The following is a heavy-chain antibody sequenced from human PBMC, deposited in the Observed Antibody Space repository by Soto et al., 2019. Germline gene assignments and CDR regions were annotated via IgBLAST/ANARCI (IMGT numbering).Heavy chain of an antibody. Sequence: GGSLRLSCAASGFTFSSYWMSWVRQAPGKGLEWVANIKQDGSEKYYVDSVKGRFTISRDNAKNSLYLQMNSLRAEDTAVYYCARVGGFDSSSWYSAYWGQGTLVTVSS. J-gene: IGHJ4*02. D-gene: IGHD6-13*01. CDR2: IKQDGSEK. CDR3: ARVGGFDSSSWYSAY. V-gene: IGHV3-7*01. CDR1: GFTFSSYW.